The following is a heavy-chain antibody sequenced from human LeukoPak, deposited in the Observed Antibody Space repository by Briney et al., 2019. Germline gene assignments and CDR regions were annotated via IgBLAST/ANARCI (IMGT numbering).Heavy chain of an antibody. Sequence: SETLSLTCAVSGGSISSSNWWSWVRQPPGMGLEWIGEIYHSGSTNYNPSLKSRVTISVDKSKNQFSLKLSSVTAADTAVYYCAREGTAFGGVISLYYFDYWGQGTLVTVSS. CDR3: AREGTAFGGVISLYYFDY. V-gene: IGHV4-4*02. D-gene: IGHD3-16*02. J-gene: IGHJ4*02. CDR2: IYHSGST. CDR1: GGSISSSNW.